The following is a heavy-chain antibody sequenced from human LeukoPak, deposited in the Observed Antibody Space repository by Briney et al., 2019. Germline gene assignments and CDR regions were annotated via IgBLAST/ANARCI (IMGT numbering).Heavy chain of an antibody. D-gene: IGHD2/OR15-2a*01. Sequence: ASVKVSCKASGYTFTGYYMHWVRQAPGQGLEWMGWINPDSGGTNNAQKFQGRVTMTRDTSISAAYMELSRLRSDDTAVYYCARTFYDTLDSDAFDFWGQGTMVIVSS. CDR3: ARTFYDTLDSDAFDF. CDR1: GYTFTGYY. V-gene: IGHV1-2*02. CDR2: INPDSGGT. J-gene: IGHJ3*01.